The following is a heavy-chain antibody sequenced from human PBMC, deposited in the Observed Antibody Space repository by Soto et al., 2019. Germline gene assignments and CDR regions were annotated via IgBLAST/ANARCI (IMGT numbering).Heavy chain of an antibody. CDR3: ARDLLDTAMVTDLLDY. CDR2: ISSSSSTI. CDR1: GFTFSSYS. V-gene: IGHV3-48*02. J-gene: IGHJ4*02. D-gene: IGHD5-18*01. Sequence: GSLRLSCAASGFTFSSYSMNWVRQAPGKGLEWVSYISSSSSTIYYADSVKGRFTISRDNAKNSLYLQMNSLRDEDTAVYYCARDLLDTAMVTDLLDYWGQGTLVTVSS.